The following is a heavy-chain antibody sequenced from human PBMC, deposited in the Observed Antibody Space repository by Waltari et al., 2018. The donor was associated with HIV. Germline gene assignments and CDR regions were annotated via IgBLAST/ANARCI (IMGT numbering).Heavy chain of an antibody. J-gene: IGHJ5*02. CDR1: GWSSFSAHY. CDR2: ISHSGYT. Sequence: QVQLRQSGKTLLKPSQDLSLTCAVYGWSSFSAHYWIWIRQSPGKGLEWLGEISHSGYTDYNPSLESRVTISRDTSKNQFSLRLTSVTAADAAVYYCAVRLYSGSFLTESWGQGNLVIVST. D-gene: IGHD1-26*01. V-gene: IGHV4-34*01. CDR3: AVRLYSGSFLTES.